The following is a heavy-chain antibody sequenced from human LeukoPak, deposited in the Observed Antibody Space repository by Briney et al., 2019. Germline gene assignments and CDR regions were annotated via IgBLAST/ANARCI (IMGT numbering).Heavy chain of an antibody. J-gene: IGHJ3*02. CDR3: ARGPYSYDSSGAFDI. D-gene: IGHD3-22*01. V-gene: IGHV4-38-2*02. Sequence: PSETLSLTCTVSGYSISSGYYWGWIRQPPGKGLEWIGSIYHSGSTYYNPSLKSRVTISVDTSKNQFSLKLSSVTAADTAVYFCARGPYSYDSSGAFDIWGQGTMVTVSS. CDR2: IYHSGST. CDR1: GYSISSGYY.